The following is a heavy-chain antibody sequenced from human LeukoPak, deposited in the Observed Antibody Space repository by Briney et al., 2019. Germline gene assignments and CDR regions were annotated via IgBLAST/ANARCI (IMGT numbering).Heavy chain of an antibody. CDR3: ARDFVVVTSHYYYGMDV. J-gene: IGHJ6*02. CDR2: IIPIFGTA. D-gene: IGHD2-21*02. V-gene: IGHV1-69*01. CDR1: GGTFSSYA. Sequence: SVKVSCKASGGTFSSYAISWVRQAPGQGLEWMGGIIPIFGTANYAQKFQGRVTITADESTSTAYMGLSSLRSEDTAVYYCARDFVVVTSHYYYGMDVWGQGTTVTVSS.